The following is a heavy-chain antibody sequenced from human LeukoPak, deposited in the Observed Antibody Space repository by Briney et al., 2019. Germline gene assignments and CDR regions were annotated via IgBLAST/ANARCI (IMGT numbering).Heavy chain of an antibody. D-gene: IGHD2-21*01. J-gene: IGHJ5*02. CDR3: AKDRGGVVIAEYNWFDP. CDR1: GFTFSSYW. CDR2: ISGSGGST. V-gene: IGHV3-23*01. Sequence: GGSLRLSCAASGFTFSSYWMHWVRQAPGKGLEWVSAISGSGGSTHYADSVKGRFTISRDNSKNTLYLQMNSLRAEDTAVYYCAKDRGGVVIAEYNWFDPWGQGTLVTVSS.